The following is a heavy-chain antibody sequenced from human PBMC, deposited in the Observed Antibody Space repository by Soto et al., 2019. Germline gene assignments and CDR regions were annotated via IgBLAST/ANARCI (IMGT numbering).Heavy chain of an antibody. Sequence: QVQLVQSGAEVKKPGASVKVSCKASGYTFTSYAMHWVRQAPGQRLEWMGWINAGNGNTKYSQKFQGRVTITRDTSASTAYMELSTLRSEDTAVYYCARVPRLMPEYYCSSTSCYDGGFDYWGQGTLVTVSS. D-gene: IGHD2-2*01. CDR1: GYTFTSYA. CDR2: INAGNGNT. J-gene: IGHJ4*02. CDR3: ARVPRLMPEYYCSSTSCYDGGFDY. V-gene: IGHV1-3*01.